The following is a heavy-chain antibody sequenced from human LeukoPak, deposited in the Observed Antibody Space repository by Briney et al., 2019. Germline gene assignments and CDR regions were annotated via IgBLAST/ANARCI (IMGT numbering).Heavy chain of an antibody. D-gene: IGHD3-22*01. CDR1: GFTFSSYW. CDR2: IKQDGSEK. CDR3: ARDRIPLTYYDSSGGAFDI. Sequence: GGSLRLSCAASGFTFSSYWMSWVRQAPGKGLEWVANIKQDGSEKYYVDSVKGRFTISRDNAKNSLYLQMNSLRAEDTAVYYCARDRIPLTYYDSSGGAFDIWGQGTMVTVSS. J-gene: IGHJ3*02. V-gene: IGHV3-7*01.